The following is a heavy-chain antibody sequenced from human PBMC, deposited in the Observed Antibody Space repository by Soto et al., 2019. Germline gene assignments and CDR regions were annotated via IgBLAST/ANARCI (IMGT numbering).Heavy chain of an antibody. D-gene: IGHD4-17*01. J-gene: IGHJ2*01. CDR2: IYYSGST. V-gene: IGHV4-39*01. CDR1: GGSISSSSYY. CDR3: ARTLYGDYGYFDL. Sequence: QLQLQESGPGLVKPSETLSLTCTVSGGSISSSSYYWGWIRQPPGKGLEWIGSIYYSGSTYYNPSLKSRVTISVDTSKNQFSLKLSSVTAADTAVYYCARTLYGDYGYFDLWGRGTLVTVSS.